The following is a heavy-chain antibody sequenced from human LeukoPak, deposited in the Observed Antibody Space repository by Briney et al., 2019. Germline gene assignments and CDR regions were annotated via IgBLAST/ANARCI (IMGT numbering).Heavy chain of an antibody. CDR2: IIPIFGTA. CDR1: GGTFSSYA. D-gene: IGHD2-15*01. J-gene: IGHJ4*02. V-gene: IGHV1-69*13. CDR3: ARARGAFYCSGGSCYSPFDY. Sequence: SVKVSCKASGGTFSSYAISWVRQAPGQGLEWMGGIIPIFGTANYAQKFQGRVTITADESTSTAYMELSSLRSEDTAAYYCARARGAFYCSGGSCYSPFDYWGQGTLVTVSS.